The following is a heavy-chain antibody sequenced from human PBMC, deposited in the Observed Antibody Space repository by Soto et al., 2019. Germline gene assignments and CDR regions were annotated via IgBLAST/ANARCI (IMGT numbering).Heavy chain of an antibody. D-gene: IGHD1-20*01. CDR3: ARDLPVYNNPYYMDA. CDR2: IWYDGSNK. Sequence: PGGSLRLSCAASGFTFSSYSMHWVRQAPGKGLAWVAVIWYDGSNKYYADSVKGRFTISRDNFKNTLYLQMNSLRAEDTAVYYCARDLPVYNNPYYMDAWGKGTTVTVSS. CDR1: GFTFSSYS. V-gene: IGHV3-33*01. J-gene: IGHJ6*03.